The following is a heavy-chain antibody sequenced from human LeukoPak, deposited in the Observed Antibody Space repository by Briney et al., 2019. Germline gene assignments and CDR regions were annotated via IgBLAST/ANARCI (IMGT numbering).Heavy chain of an antibody. CDR2: INHSGST. CDR3: ASLRFGELRTYYFDY. V-gene: IGHV4-30-2*01. Sequence: PSETLSLTCAVSGGSISSGGYSWSWIRQPPGKGLEWIGEINHSGSTNYNPSLKNRVTISVDTSKNQFSLKLNSVTAADTAVYYCASLRFGELRTYYFDYWGQGTLVTVSS. CDR1: GGSISSGGYS. D-gene: IGHD3-10*01. J-gene: IGHJ4*02.